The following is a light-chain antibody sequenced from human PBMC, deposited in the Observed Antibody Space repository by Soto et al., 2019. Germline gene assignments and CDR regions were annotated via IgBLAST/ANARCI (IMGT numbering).Light chain of an antibody. CDR3: GTWDSSLSAYV. CDR2: ENN. J-gene: IGLJ1*01. V-gene: IGLV1-51*02. CDR1: SSNIGNNY. Sequence: QSVLTQPPSVSAAPGQKVTISCSESSSNIGNNYVSWYQQLPGTAPKALIYENNKRPSGIPDRFSGSKSGTSATLGITGLQTGDEAGYYCGTWDSSLSAYVFGTGTKVTVL.